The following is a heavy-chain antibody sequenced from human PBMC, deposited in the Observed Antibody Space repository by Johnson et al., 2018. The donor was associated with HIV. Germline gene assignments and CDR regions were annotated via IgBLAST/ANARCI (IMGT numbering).Heavy chain of an antibody. CDR2: IKSEVDDGTT. D-gene: IGHD7-27*01. CDR3: TTDGGLGSFDI. CDR1: GFSFNNAW. J-gene: IGHJ3*02. V-gene: IGHV3-15*01. Sequence: VQLVESGGGLVKPGGSLRLSCAASGFSFNNAWRRWVRQAPGRGLEWVGRIKSEVDDGTTDYAAPEKGRLAISRDDSKHMLYLQMNSLNTEDTAVYYCTTDGGLGSFDIWGQGTMVAVSS.